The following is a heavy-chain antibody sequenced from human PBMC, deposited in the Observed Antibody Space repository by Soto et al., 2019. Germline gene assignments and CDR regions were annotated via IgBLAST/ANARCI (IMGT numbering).Heavy chain of an antibody. CDR1: GYSFNSYE. J-gene: IGHJ5*02. V-gene: IGHV1-8*01. CDR2: IRPNGGAT. CDR3: PRDGGWTTNKFDP. Sequence: QVQLVQSGAEVKKPGASVRVSCKASGYSFNSYEISWVRQAPGQGLEWMGWIRPNGGATGYAQKFQGRLTLTWNTSLTMAYMDLTGLRSDEPAVYFCPRDGGWTTNKFDPWGQGTLVTVAS. D-gene: IGHD6-19*01.